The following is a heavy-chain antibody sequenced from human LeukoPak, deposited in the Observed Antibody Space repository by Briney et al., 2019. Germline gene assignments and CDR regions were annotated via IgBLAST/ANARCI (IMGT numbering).Heavy chain of an antibody. Sequence: PGGSLRLSCAASGFTVSSNYMSWVRQAPGKGLEWVSVIYSGGSTYYADSVKGRFTISRHNSKNTLYLQMNSLRAEDTAVYYCARGVTIFGVAQTYYGMDVWGQGTTVTVSS. V-gene: IGHV3-53*04. CDR3: ARGVTIFGVAQTYYGMDV. D-gene: IGHD3-3*01. J-gene: IGHJ6*02. CDR1: GFTVSSNY. CDR2: IYSGGST.